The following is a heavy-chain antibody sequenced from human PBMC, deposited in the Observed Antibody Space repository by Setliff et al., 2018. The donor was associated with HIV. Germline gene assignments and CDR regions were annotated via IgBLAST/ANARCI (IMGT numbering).Heavy chain of an antibody. V-gene: IGHV4-4*02. CDR3: ARDPRPSNYRLLWYFDF. Sequence: SETLSLTCAVSGGSISSSDWWSWVRQPPGKGLEWIGEINHSGSTNYNPSLKSRATISVDKSKKQFSLKVTSVTAADTAVYYCARDPRPSNYRLLWYFDFWGQGTLVTSPQ. CDR2: INHSGST. CDR1: GGSISSSDW. D-gene: IGHD2-2*01. J-gene: IGHJ4*02.